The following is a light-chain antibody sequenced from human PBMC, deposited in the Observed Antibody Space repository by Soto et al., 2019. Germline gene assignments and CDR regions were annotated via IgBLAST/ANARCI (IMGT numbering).Light chain of an antibody. CDR1: SGDVGNYDF. CDR3: CSYAGNGACV. J-gene: IGLJ2*01. V-gene: IGLV2-23*02. Sequence: QSALTQPASVSGSPGQSITISCSGTSGDVGNYDFVSWYQQIPGKAPQVMIFEVSRRPSRVSDRFSGSKSGNTASLTISGLRAEDEGDYYCCSYAGNGACVFGGGTKLTVL. CDR2: EVS.